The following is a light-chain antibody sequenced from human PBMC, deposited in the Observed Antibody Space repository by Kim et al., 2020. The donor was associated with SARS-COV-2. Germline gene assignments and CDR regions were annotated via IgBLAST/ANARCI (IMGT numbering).Light chain of an antibody. Sequence: DIQMTQSPTTLSASVGDRVTMTCRASQSITRSLAWYQQKPGKAPKLLIYDASSLKRGVPSRFSGSGSGTEFTLTISSLQPDDFATYYCHQYNSYSHTFGQGTKLEIK. J-gene: IGKJ2*01. CDR1: QSITRS. CDR2: DAS. CDR3: HQYNSYSHT. V-gene: IGKV1-5*01.